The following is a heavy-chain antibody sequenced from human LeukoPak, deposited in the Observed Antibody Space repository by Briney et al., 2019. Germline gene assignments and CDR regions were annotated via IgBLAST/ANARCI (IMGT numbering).Heavy chain of an antibody. CDR1: GFTFSSYS. J-gene: IGHJ6*03. CDR3: AKDSERYYDSSGWDGFYYYYYYMDV. Sequence: PGGSLRLSCATSGFTFSSYSMNWVRQAPGKGLEWLSYISSSSSTIYYADSVKGRFTISRDNSKNTLYLQMNSLRAEDTAVYYCAKDSERYYDSSGWDGFYYYYYYMDVWGKGTTVTISS. V-gene: IGHV3-48*01. CDR2: ISSSSSTI. D-gene: IGHD3-22*01.